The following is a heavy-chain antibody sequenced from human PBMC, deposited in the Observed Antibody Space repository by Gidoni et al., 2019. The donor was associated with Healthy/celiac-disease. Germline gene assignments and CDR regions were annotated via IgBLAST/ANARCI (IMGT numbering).Heavy chain of an antibody. CDR2: INHSGST. Sequence: QVQLQQWGAGLFNPSETLSLTCAVYGGSFSGYYWSWIRQPPGKGLEWIGEINHSGSTNYNPSLKSRVTISVDTSKNQFSLKLSSVTAADTAVYYCARSRRYYYYYYMDVWGKGTTVTVSS. J-gene: IGHJ6*03. CDR3: ARSRRYYYYYYMDV. CDR1: GGSFSGYY. V-gene: IGHV4-34*01.